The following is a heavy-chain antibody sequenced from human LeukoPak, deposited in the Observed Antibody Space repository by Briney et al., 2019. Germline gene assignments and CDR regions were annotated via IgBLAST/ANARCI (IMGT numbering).Heavy chain of an antibody. CDR1: GGSISSSSYY. CDR2: IYYSGST. D-gene: IGHD3-16*02. Sequence: SETLSLTCTVSGGSISSSSYYWGWIRQPPGKGLEWIGSIYYSGSTNYNPSLKSRVTISVDTSKNQFSLKLSSVTAADTAVYYCASFTFGGVIDEEYYFDYWGQGTLVTVSS. V-gene: IGHV4-39*07. J-gene: IGHJ4*02. CDR3: ASFTFGGVIDEEYYFDY.